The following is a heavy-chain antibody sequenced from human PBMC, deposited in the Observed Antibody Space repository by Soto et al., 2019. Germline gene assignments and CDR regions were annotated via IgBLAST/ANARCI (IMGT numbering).Heavy chain of an antibody. CDR3: ASQLRYFDWLLSEYYYYGMDV. V-gene: IGHV3-7*01. Sequence: GGSLRLSCAASGFTFSSYWMSWVRQAPGKGLEWVANIKQDGSEKYYVDSVKGRFTISRDNAKNSLYLQMNSLRAEDTAVYYCASQLRYFDWLLSEYYYYGMDVWGQGTTVTVSS. CDR2: IKQDGSEK. CDR1: GFTFSSYW. D-gene: IGHD3-9*01. J-gene: IGHJ6*02.